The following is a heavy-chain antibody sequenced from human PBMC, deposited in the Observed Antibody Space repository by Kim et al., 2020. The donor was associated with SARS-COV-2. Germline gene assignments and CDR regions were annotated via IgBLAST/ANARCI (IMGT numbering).Heavy chain of an antibody. V-gene: IGHV4-39*01. Sequence: TPPLTMPVTITVDTSKNQFSLQLSSVTAADTAVYYCARRGIVVVVAYFDYWGQGTLVTVSS. J-gene: IGHJ4*02. CDR3: ARRGIVVVVAYFDY. D-gene: IGHD2-15*01.